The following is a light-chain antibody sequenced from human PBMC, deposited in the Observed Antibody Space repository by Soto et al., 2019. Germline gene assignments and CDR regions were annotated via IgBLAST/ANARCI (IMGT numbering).Light chain of an antibody. J-gene: IGKJ1*01. CDR2: AAS. V-gene: IGKV1-39*01. CDR1: QSISSY. Sequence: DIQMTQSTSSLSASVGDRVTITCRASQSISSYLNWYQQKPGKAPKLLIYAASSLQSGVPSRFSGSGSGTDCTLTISSLQPEDFATYYCQQSYSTPWTFGQGTKVEIK. CDR3: QQSYSTPWT.